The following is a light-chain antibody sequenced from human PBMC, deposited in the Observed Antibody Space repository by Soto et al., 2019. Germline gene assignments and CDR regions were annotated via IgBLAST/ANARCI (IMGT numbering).Light chain of an antibody. V-gene: IGKV3-15*01. Sequence: IVLTQSPGTLSLSPGERATLSCRASQSVSSSYLAWYQQKPGQAPRLLIFDASTRATGIPARFSGTGSGTEFTLTISSLQSEDFAVYYCQQYNRWFSITFGQGTRLEIK. CDR3: QQYNRWFSIT. J-gene: IGKJ5*01. CDR2: DAS. CDR1: QSVSSSY.